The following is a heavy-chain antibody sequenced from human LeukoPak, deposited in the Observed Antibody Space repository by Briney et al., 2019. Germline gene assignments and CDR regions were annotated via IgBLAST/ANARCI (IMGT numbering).Heavy chain of an antibody. CDR2: ISSSSSYT. V-gene: IGHV3-11*06. J-gene: IGHJ4*02. D-gene: IGHD2-8*02. Sequence: GGSLRLSCAASGFTFSDYYMSWIRQAPGKGLEWVSYISSSSSYTNYADSVKGRFTIPRDNAKNSLYLQMNSLKAEDTAVYYCARDSPWSVRYFDYWGPGTLVTVSS. CDR3: ARDSPWSVRYFDY. CDR1: GFTFSDYY.